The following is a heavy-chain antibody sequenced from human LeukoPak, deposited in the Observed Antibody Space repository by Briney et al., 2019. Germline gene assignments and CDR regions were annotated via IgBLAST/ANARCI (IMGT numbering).Heavy chain of an antibody. CDR2: INSGGTTM. CDR3: TRDSTTFRFGY. Sequence: GGSLRFSCAASGFIFSSYSMNWVRQAPGKGLEWISYINSGGTTMYYADSVKGRFTISRDNSRNTVYLQMNSLRADDTAVYYCTRDSTTFRFGYWGQGTLVTVSS. CDR1: GFIFSSYS. J-gene: IGHJ4*02. D-gene: IGHD4-11*01. V-gene: IGHV3-48*01.